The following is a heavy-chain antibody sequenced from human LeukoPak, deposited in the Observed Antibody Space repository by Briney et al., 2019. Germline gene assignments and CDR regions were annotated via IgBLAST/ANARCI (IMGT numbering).Heavy chain of an antibody. CDR3: ARTIFGVVITLDY. V-gene: IGHV3-48*01. J-gene: IGHJ4*02. Sequence: GGSLRLSCAASGFTFNSYDMNWVRQAPGKGLEWVSYISSSSSTIYYADSVKGRFTISRDNAKNSLYLQMNSLRAEDTAVYYCARTIFGVVITLDYWGQGTLVTVSS. CDR1: GFTFNSYD. D-gene: IGHD3-3*01. CDR2: ISSSSSTI.